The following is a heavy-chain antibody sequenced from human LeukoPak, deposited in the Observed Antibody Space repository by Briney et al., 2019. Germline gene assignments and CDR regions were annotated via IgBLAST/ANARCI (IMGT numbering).Heavy chain of an antibody. CDR3: TRGTTVISLDY. V-gene: IGHV4-59*01. Sequence: SETLSLTCTVSGGSMISYYWTWIRQAPGKGLEWIGYIYYNGDTNYNPSLKSRVTMSIDTSKTHLSLNLRSVTAADTAVYYCTRGTTVISLDYWGQGILVTVSS. CDR2: IYYNGDT. D-gene: IGHD4-23*01. J-gene: IGHJ4*02. CDR1: GGSMISYY.